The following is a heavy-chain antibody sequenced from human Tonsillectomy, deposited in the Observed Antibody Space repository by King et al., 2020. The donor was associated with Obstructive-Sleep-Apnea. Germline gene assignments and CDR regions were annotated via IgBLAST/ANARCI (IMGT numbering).Heavy chain of an antibody. D-gene: IGHD1-26*01. Sequence: VQLVESGGGLVQPGGSLRLSCAASGFTFSSYSMNWVRQAPGKGLEWLSYITSRSTMIYYADSVRGRFTISRDNAKNSLYLQMNSLRAEDTAVYYCARDFLSYSGSHGYFDYWGQGTLVTVSS. V-gene: IGHV3-48*04. CDR1: GFTFSSYS. CDR3: ARDFLSYSGSHGYFDY. J-gene: IGHJ4*02. CDR2: ITSRSTMI.